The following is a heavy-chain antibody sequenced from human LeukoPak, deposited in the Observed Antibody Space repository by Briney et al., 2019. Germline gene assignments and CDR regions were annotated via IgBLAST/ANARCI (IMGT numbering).Heavy chain of an antibody. CDR1: GYTFTGYY. CDR3: ARGLGSGWSTLDF. V-gene: IGHV1-2*02. J-gene: IGHJ4*02. CDR2: INPNSGGT. D-gene: IGHD6-19*01. Sequence: GASVKVSCKASGYTFTGYYMHWVRQAPGQGLEWMGWINPNSGGTNYAQKFQGRVTMIREKSITTAYMELSGLTSADTAVYYCARGLGSGWSTLDFWGQGTLVTVSS.